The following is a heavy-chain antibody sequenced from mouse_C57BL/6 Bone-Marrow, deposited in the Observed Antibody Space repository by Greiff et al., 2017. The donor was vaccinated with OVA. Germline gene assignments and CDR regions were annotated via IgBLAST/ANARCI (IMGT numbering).Heavy chain of an antibody. CDR1: GYTFTDYY. D-gene: IGHD1-1*01. J-gene: IGHJ2*01. CDR2: IYPGSGNT. CDR3: ARDYYD. Sequence: VQLQQSGAELVRPGASVKLSCKASGYTFTDYYINWVKQRPGQGLEWIARIYPGSGNTYYNEKFKGKATLTAEKSSSTAYMQLSSLTSEDSAVYFCARDYYDWGQGTTLTVSS. V-gene: IGHV1-76*01.